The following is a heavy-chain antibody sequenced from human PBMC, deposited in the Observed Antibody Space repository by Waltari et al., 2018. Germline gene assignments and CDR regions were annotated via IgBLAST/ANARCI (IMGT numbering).Heavy chain of an antibody. Sequence: QVQLVQSGAEVKTPGASGKISCKVSDNTLPECSMHWGRPAPGKGLEWMGGFDPEDGETIYAQKFQGRVTMTEDTSTDTAYMELSSLRSEDTAVYYCATDRGRPYYYDSSGYYYWGQGTLVTVSS. V-gene: IGHV1-24*01. CDR2: FDPEDGET. CDR3: ATDRGRPYYYDSSGYYY. D-gene: IGHD3-22*01. CDR1: DNTLPECS. J-gene: IGHJ4*02.